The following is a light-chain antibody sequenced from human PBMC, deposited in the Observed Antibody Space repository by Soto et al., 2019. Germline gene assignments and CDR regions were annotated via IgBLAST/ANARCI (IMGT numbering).Light chain of an antibody. CDR1: SSNIGAGYD. Sequence: QTVVTQPPSVSGAPGQRVTISCTGSSSNIGAGYDVHWYQQLPGTAPKLLIYGNSNRPSGVPDGFSGSKSGTSASLAITGLQAEDEADYYCQSYDSSLSGYVVFGGGTQLTVL. J-gene: IGLJ2*01. V-gene: IGLV1-40*01. CDR2: GNS. CDR3: QSYDSSLSGYVV.